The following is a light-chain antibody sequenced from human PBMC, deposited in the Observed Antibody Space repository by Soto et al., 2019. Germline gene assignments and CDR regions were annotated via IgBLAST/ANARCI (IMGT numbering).Light chain of an antibody. V-gene: IGKV1-39*01. CDR3: LQHNSYPFT. CDR2: AVS. CDR1: QSIFNY. J-gene: IGKJ3*01. Sequence: DIQMTQSPSSLSASVGDRVTITCRSSQSIFNYLNWYQQKPGKAPEVLIYAVSSLQIGVPSRFAGSGSGTDFTLTITDLRPEDSATYYCLQHNSYPFTFGPGTKVDIK.